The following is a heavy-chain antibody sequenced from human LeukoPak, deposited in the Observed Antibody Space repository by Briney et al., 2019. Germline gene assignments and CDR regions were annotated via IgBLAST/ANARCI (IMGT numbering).Heavy chain of an antibody. J-gene: IGHJ4*02. CDR2: ITSSSTYI. D-gene: IGHD6-6*01. CDR1: GFTFSTYN. CDR3: ARDPRRLDS. V-gene: IGHV3-21*01. Sequence: PGGSLRLSCAASGFTFSTYNMNWVRQAPGKGLEWVSSITSSSTYIYYADSVKGRFTISRDNAKNSLYLQMNSLRAEDTAVYYCARDPRRLDSWGQGTLVTVSS.